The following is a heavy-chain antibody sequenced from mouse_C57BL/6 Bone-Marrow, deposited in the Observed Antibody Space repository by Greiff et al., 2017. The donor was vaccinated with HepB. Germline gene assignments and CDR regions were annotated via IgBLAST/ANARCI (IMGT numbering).Heavy chain of an antibody. Sequence: QVQLKESGAELARPGASVKLSCKASGYTFTSYGISWVKQRTGQGLEWIGEIYPRSGNTYYNEKFKGKATLTADKSSSTAYMELRSLTSEDSAVYFCARRGTTARYFDYWGQGTTLTVSS. D-gene: IGHD2-14*01. CDR3: ARRGTTARYFDY. CDR1: GYTFTSYG. J-gene: IGHJ2*01. CDR2: IYPRSGNT. V-gene: IGHV1-81*01.